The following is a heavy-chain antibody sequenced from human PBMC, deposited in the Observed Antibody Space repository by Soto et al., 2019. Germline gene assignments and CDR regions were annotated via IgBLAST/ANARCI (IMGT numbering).Heavy chain of an antibody. CDR1: GGSISSGGYY. J-gene: IGHJ5*02. CDR3: AAYCSGGSCYSAWFDP. CDR2: IYYSGST. D-gene: IGHD2-15*01. V-gene: IGHV4-31*02. Sequence: SETLSLTWTVSGGSISSGGYYWSWIRQHPGKGLEWIGYIYYSGSTYYNPSLKSRVTISVDTSKNQFSLKLSSVTAADTAVYYCAAYCSGGSCYSAWFDPWGQGTLVTVSS.